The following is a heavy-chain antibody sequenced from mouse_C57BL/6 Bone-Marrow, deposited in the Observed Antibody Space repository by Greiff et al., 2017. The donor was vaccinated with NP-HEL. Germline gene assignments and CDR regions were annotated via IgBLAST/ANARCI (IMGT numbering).Heavy chain of an antibody. CDR3: ARTYYYGSSPWFAY. D-gene: IGHD1-1*01. CDR1: GYTFTSYT. V-gene: IGHV1-4*01. CDR2: INPSSGYT. J-gene: IGHJ3*01. Sequence: QVQLKESGAELARPGASVKMSCKASGYTFTSYTMHWVKQRPGQGLEWIGYINPSSGYTKYNQKFKDKATLTADKSSSTAYMQLSSLTSEDSAVYYCARTYYYGSSPWFAYWGQGTLVTVSA.